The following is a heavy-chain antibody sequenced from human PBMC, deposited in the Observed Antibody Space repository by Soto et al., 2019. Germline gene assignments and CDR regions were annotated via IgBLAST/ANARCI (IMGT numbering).Heavy chain of an antibody. Sequence: PSDTLSLTCTVSGGSISIYYWSWIRQPPGKGLEWIGYIYYSGSTNYNPSLKSRVTISVDTSKNQFSLKLSSVTAADTAVYYCARVTGIAATNWFDPWGQGTLVTVSS. J-gene: IGHJ5*02. CDR3: ARVTGIAATNWFDP. CDR2: IYYSGST. D-gene: IGHD6-13*01. V-gene: IGHV4-59*01. CDR1: GGSISIYY.